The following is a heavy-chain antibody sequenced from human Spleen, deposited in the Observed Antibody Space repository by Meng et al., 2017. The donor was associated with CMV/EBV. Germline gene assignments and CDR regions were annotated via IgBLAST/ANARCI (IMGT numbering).Heavy chain of an antibody. CDR1: GYIFSHYN. V-gene: IGHV1-3*01. D-gene: IGHD6-6*01. J-gene: IGHJ4*02. Sequence: ASVKVSCKASGYIFSHYNIHWVRQAPGQRLERIGWSNAGNDNTNYAQKLQGRVTMTTDTSTSTAYMELRSLRSDDTAVYYCARASREYSSSLRRSGWSHFDYWGQGTLVTVSS. CDR3: ARASREYSSSLRRSGWSHFDY. CDR2: SNAGNDNT.